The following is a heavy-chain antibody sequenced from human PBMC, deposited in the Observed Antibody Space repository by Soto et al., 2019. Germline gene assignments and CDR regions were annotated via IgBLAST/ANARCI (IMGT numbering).Heavy chain of an antibody. D-gene: IGHD5-12*01. Sequence: ASVNVSFKASGYTFTGHYIHWVRQAPEQGPEWMGEIGPESGATRYAQKFQGRVTMTRDMSITTVYMELNNLRPDDTAVYYCGRGRSGQIVVFYWGQGTPVTVSS. V-gene: IGHV1-2*02. J-gene: IGHJ4*02. CDR1: GYTFTGHY. CDR2: IGPESGAT. CDR3: GRGRSGQIVVFY.